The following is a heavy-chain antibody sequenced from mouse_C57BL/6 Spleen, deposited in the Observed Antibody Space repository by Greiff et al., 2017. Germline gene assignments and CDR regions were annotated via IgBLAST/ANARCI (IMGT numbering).Heavy chain of an antibody. V-gene: IGHV7-3*01. CDR1: GFTFTDYY. Sequence: EVQLVESGGGLVQPGGSLSLSCAASGFTFTDYYMSWVRQPPGKALEWLGFIRNKANGYTTEYSASVKGRFTISRDNSQSILYLQMNALRAEDSATYYCARYKRMVTTNYAMDYWGQGTSVTVSS. CDR3: ARYKRMVTTNYAMDY. J-gene: IGHJ4*01. CDR2: IRNKANGYTT. D-gene: IGHD2-2*01.